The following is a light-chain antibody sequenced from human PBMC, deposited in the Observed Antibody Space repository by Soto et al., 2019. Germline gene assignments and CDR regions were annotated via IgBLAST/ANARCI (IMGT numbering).Light chain of an antibody. Sequence: QSALTQPASVSGSPGQSITISCTGTRSDVGSYNFVSWYQQHPGKAPKLMIYEVNNRPSGVSNRFSGSKSGNTASLTISGLQAEDEADYYCSSYTSASTLGVFGTGTKLTVL. J-gene: IGLJ1*01. CDR1: RSDVGSYNF. CDR2: EVN. V-gene: IGLV2-14*01. CDR3: SSYTSASTLGV.